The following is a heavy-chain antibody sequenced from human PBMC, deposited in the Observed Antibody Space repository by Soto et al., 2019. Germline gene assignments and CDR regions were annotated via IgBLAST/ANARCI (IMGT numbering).Heavy chain of an antibody. CDR1: GGSISSSSYY. Sequence: QLQLQESGPGLVKPSETLSHTCTVSGGSISSSSYYWGWIRQPPGKGLEWIGSIYYSGSTYYNPSLKSRVTISVDTSKNQFSLKLSSVTAADTAVYYCARQPYCSSTSCYPFSNWFDPWGQGTLVTVSS. CDR3: ARQPYCSSTSCYPFSNWFDP. D-gene: IGHD2-2*01. V-gene: IGHV4-39*01. CDR2: IYYSGST. J-gene: IGHJ5*02.